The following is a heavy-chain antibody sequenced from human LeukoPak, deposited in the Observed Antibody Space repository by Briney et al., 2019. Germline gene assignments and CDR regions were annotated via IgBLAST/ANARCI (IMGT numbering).Heavy chain of an antibody. CDR1: GYTFTNCD. D-gene: IGHD2-15*01. Sequence: ASVKVSCKASGYTFTNCDINWARRATGQGLEWMGWMNPNSGNTGYAQKFQGRVTMTRSTSISTAYMELSSLTSEDTAVYYCARVSLGYCSGGTCYFQDHWGQGTLVTVSS. V-gene: IGHV1-8*01. J-gene: IGHJ4*02. CDR2: MNPNSGNT. CDR3: ARVSLGYCSGGTCYFQDH.